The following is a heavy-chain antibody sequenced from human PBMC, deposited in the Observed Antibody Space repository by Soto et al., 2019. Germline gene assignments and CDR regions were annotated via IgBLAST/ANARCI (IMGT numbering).Heavy chain of an antibody. CDR1: GFSLRTTGVG. CDR3: AQRLRAYGLGRERANYFDT. Sequence: QITLKESGPTLVRPTQTLALTCTFSGFSLRTTGVGVGWIRQPPGKALAWLALIYCDDDKRYRPSLKSMLTITKDTSKNEVILTKTNMDPVDPATYYCAQRLRAYGLGRERANYFDTWGQGTLVTVSS. V-gene: IGHV2-5*02. J-gene: IGHJ5*02. CDR2: IYCDDDK. D-gene: IGHD3-10*01.